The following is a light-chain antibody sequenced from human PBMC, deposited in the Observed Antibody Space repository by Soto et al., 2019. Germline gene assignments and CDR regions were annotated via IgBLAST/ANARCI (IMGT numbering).Light chain of an antibody. V-gene: IGKV3-15*01. CDR2: GTS. Sequence: EIVMTQSPATLSESPGDRATLSCRASQSVSSNLAWYQQKRGQAPRLLIYGTSTSATGIPARFSGSGSGTEFTLSISSLQSEDFEVYYCQQYNKWPLTFGGGTKVEIK. CDR1: QSVSSN. J-gene: IGKJ4*01. CDR3: QQYNKWPLT.